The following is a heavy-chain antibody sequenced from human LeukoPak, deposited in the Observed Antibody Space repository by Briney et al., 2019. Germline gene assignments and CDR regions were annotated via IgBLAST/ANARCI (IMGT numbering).Heavy chain of an antibody. CDR2: IYYSGST. D-gene: IGHD6-13*01. J-gene: IGHJ4*02. CDR3: ARVPPPGSNSPFDY. CDR1: GGSISSSSYY. V-gene: IGHV4-39*01. Sequence: SETLSLTCTVSGGSISSSSYYWGWIRQPPGKGLEWIGSIYYSGSTYYNPSLKSRVTISVDTSKNQFSLKLSSVTAADTAVYYCARVPPPGSNSPFDYWGQGTRVTVSS.